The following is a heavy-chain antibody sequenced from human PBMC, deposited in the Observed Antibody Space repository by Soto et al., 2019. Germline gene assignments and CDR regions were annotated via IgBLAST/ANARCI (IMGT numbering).Heavy chain of an antibody. CDR2: VYVSDSEA. CDR1: GYYSSSYW. J-gene: IGHJ3*01. V-gene: IGHV5-51*01. D-gene: IGHD5-12*01. Sequence: GESLKISCRGSGYYSSSYWIAWVRQMSGKGLEWVGSVYVSDSEAKYSPSFQGQVTISADKYTNTAYLYWSSLKASDTAMYYCARRGTLSGRDAFDVWGEGTMVTVSS. CDR3: ARRGTLSGRDAFDV.